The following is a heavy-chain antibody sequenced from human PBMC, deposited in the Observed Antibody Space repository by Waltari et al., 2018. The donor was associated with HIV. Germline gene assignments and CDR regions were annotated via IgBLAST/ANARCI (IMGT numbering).Heavy chain of an antibody. CDR1: GFTFSNAW. CDR2: IKSKTDGGTT. V-gene: IGHV3-15*01. J-gene: IGHJ4*02. D-gene: IGHD3-10*01. CDR3: TTRAITMVRGVIAKYYFDY. Sequence: EVQLVESGGGLVKPGGSLRLSCAASGFTFSNAWMSWVRQAPGKGLEWVGRIKSKTDGGTTDYAAPVKGRFTISRDDSKNTLYLQMNSLKTEDTAVYYGTTRAITMVRGVIAKYYFDYWGQGTLVTVSS.